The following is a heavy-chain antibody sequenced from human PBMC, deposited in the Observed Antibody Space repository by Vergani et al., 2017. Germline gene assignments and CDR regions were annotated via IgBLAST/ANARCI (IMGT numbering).Heavy chain of an antibody. CDR2: IYHSGST. J-gene: IGHJ4*02. Sequence: QVQLQESGPGLVEPSETLSLTCAVSGCSIRNGYYWGWIRQPPGKGLEWIGSIYHSGSTHYNPSLKSRVTISVDTSKNDFSLKVTSVTAADTAVYYCTRQPQEGASGPPSVPTWGQGISVIVSS. CDR3: TRQPQEGASGPPSVPT. CDR1: GCSIRNGYY. V-gene: IGHV4-38-2*01. D-gene: IGHD5-12*01.